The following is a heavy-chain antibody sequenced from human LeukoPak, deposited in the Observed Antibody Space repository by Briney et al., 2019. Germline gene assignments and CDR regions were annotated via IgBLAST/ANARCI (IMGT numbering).Heavy chain of an antibody. J-gene: IGHJ4*02. V-gene: IGHV3-74*01. CDR3: ARGMRGRRAFDY. CDR1: GLTFTRYW. Sequence: GGSLRLSCAASGLTFTRYWMHWVRQAPGKGLVWVSCINSAGNTTDYAESVKGRFSISRDNAKNTLSLQMNNLRGKDTAVYYCARGMRGRRAFDYWGQGTRVTVSS. D-gene: IGHD3-16*01. CDR2: INSAGNTT.